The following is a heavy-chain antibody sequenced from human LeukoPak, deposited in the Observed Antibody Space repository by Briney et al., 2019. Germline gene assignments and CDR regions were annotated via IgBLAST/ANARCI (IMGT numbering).Heavy chain of an antibody. CDR3: ARVDSSSWYVN. D-gene: IGHD6-13*01. Sequence: GGSLRLSCAASGFTVSSNYMSWVRQAPGKGLEWVSVIYSGGSTYYADSVKGRFTISRDNSKNTLYLQMNSLRAKDTAVYYCARVDSSSWYVNWGQGTLVTVSS. CDR1: GFTVSSNY. CDR2: IYSGGST. J-gene: IGHJ4*02. V-gene: IGHV3-66*01.